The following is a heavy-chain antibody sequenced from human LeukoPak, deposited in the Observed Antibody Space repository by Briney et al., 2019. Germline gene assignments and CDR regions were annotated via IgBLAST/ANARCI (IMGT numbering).Heavy chain of an antibody. Sequence: GGSLRLSCAASGXTFRNAWMSWVRQAPGKGLEWVGRIKSKTDSGTTDYAAPVKGRFTISRDDSKNTLYLQVNSLKFEDTAVYYCTTAPAQSDYWGQGTLVTVSS. CDR2: IKSKTDSGTT. CDR1: GXTFRNAW. D-gene: IGHD2-2*01. CDR3: TTAPAQSDY. V-gene: IGHV3-15*01. J-gene: IGHJ4*02.